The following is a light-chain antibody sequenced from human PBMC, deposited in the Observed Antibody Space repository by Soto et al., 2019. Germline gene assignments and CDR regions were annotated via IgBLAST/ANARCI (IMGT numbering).Light chain of an antibody. CDR2: AAS. CDR3: QQTNTFPLS. CDR1: QGISTW. J-gene: IGKJ3*01. Sequence: DIQMTQSPSFVSASVGDRVTITCRASQGISTWLAWYQQKPGKAPNLLIYAASNLQNGVPSRFSGNGSRTDFTLTIISLQPADFATYYCQQTNTFPLSFGHGDKLDVK. V-gene: IGKV1-12*01.